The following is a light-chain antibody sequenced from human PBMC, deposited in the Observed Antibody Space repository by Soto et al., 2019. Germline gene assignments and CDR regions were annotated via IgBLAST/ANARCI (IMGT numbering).Light chain of an antibody. CDR1: QSISSY. V-gene: IGKV1-39*01. CDR2: AAS. Sequence: QSPSSLSASVGDRVTITCRASQSISSYLNWYQQKPGKAPKLLIYAASSLQSGVPSRFSGSGSGTDFTLTISSLQPEDFGTYYCQQYNSYSPSFGPGTKVDIK. J-gene: IGKJ3*01. CDR3: QQYNSYSPS.